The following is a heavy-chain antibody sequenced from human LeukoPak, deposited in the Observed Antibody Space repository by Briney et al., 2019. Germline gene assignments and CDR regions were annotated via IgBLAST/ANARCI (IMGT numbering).Heavy chain of an antibody. J-gene: IGHJ6*02. V-gene: IGHV4-30-2*02. D-gene: IGHD1-26*01. CDR2: IYHSGST. CDR3: ASIVGAQDYYYYGMDV. Sequence: SETLSLTCTVSGGSISSGGYYWNWIRQPPGKGLEWIGYIYHSGSTYYNPSLKSRVTISVDRSKNQFSLKLSSVTAADTAVYYCASIVGAQDYYYYGMDVWGQGTTVTVSS. CDR1: GGSISSGGYY.